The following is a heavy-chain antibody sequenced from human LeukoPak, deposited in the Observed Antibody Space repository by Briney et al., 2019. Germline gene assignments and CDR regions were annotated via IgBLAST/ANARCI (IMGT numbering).Heavy chain of an antibody. CDR3: ARGAPRGVIITGNDY. CDR2: INPNSGVT. CDR1: GYTFTDYY. Sequence: ASVKVSFKASGYTFTDYYMHWVRQAPGHGLEWMGWINPNSGVTKYAQKFQGRVTMTRDTSISTAYMELSRLRSDDTAVYYCARGAPRGVIITGNDYWGQGTLVTVSS. D-gene: IGHD3-10*01. V-gene: IGHV1-2*02. J-gene: IGHJ4*02.